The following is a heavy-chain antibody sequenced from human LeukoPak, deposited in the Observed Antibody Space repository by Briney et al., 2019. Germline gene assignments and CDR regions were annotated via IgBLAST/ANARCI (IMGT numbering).Heavy chain of an antibody. V-gene: IGHV4-38-2*01. CDR2: IYHRGNT. Sequence: SETLSLTCAASGYSITTAYYWGWIRQAPGKGLEWIGSIYHRGNTYYSPSLMSRVTISLDTSKNQFSLNLNSVTAADTAVCYCAKSLWADGVPFDYWGQGTLVTVSS. CDR3: AKSLWADGVPFDY. D-gene: IGHD3-16*01. J-gene: IGHJ4*02. CDR1: GYSITTAYY.